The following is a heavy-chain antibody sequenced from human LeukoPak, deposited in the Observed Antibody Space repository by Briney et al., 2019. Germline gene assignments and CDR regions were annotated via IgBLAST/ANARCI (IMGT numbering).Heavy chain of an antibody. CDR2: INPNSGGT. J-gene: IGHJ4*02. V-gene: IGHV1-2*02. Sequence: ASVKVSCKASGYTFTGYYMHWVRQAPGQGLEWMGWINPNSGGTNYAQKFQGRVTMTRDTPIGTAYMELSRLRSDDTAVYYCAREGDYVWGSYRQRYYFDYWGQGTLVTVSS. CDR3: AREGDYVWGSYRQRYYFDY. D-gene: IGHD3-16*02. CDR1: GYTFTGYY.